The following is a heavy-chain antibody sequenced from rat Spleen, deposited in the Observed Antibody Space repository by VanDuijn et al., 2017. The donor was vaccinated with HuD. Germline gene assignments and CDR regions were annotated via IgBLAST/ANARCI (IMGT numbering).Heavy chain of an antibody. V-gene: IGHV1-57*01. CDR1: GYTFANYD. CDR2: INTGSGGT. CDR3: SRGDYFDY. Sequence: VQLQQSGAELAKPGSSVKISCKASGYTFANYDVNWIKQTTGQGLDYIGYINTGSGGTYYNEKFKDKATLTVDKSSSTAFMELSSLTPEDTAVYYCSRGDYFDYWGQGVMVTVPS. J-gene: IGHJ2*01.